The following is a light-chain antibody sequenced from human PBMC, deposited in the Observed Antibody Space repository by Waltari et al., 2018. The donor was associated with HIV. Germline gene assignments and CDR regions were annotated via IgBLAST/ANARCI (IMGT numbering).Light chain of an antibody. Sequence: QSVLTQPPSVSAAPGQTITISCNGNSPNIGAGYSVHWSQQAPGSAPKLLIYLNQNRPAGVPARFSGSRSGSSASLAITGLRPEDEADYFCQSHDSSLSGASVFGGGTKVTVL. CDR3: QSHDSSLSGASV. J-gene: IGLJ2*01. CDR2: LNQ. CDR1: SPNIGAGYS. V-gene: IGLV1-40*01.